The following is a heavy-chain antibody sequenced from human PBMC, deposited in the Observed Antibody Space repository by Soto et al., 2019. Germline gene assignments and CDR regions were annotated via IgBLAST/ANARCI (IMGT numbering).Heavy chain of an antibody. Sequence: PSETLSLTCAVYGGSFSGYYWSWIRQPPGKGLEWIGEINHSGSTNYNPSLKSRATISVDTSKNQFSLKLSSVTAADTAVYYCARGYRFRCGMDVWGQGTTVTVSS. CDR1: GGSFSGYY. V-gene: IGHV4-34*01. CDR3: ARGYRFRCGMDV. CDR2: INHSGST. J-gene: IGHJ6*02.